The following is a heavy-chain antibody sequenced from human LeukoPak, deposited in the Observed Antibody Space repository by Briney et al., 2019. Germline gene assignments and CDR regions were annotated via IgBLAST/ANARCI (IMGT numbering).Heavy chain of an antibody. CDR3: ARDNWTYIYYGVDV. CDR2: IFYSGNT. Sequence: SETLSLTCTLSGGSVSSGNYYWSWIRQPPGKGLKWIGYIFYSGNTNYNPSLNSRVTISIDTSKNQFSLRLSSVTAADTAVYYCARDNWTYIYYGVDVWGQGTTVTVSS. J-gene: IGHJ6*02. D-gene: IGHD1-7*01. V-gene: IGHV4-61*01. CDR1: GGSVSSGNYY.